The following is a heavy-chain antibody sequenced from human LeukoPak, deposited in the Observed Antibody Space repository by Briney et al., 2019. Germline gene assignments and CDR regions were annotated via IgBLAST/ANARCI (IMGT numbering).Heavy chain of an antibody. CDR3: ARAPGVAAAGMGYFDY. CDR2: NNPSGGST. D-gene: IGHD6-13*01. V-gene: IGHV1-46*04. CDR1: GYTFTRLG. J-gene: IGHJ4*02. Sequence: ASGKGSFKGSGYTFTRLGISWVRPAPGQGPGWNGINNPSGGSTNYAQKLQGRVTMTRDTSTSTIYMELSSLRSEDTAVYYCARAPGVAAAGMGYFDYWGQGTLVTVSS.